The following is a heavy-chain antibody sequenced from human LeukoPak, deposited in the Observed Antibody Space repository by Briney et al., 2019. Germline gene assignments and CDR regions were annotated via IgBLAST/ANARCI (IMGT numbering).Heavy chain of an antibody. CDR1: GGSISSSSNY. V-gene: IGHV4-39*01. J-gene: IGHJ4*02. CDR3: ARSRLHPIIFDY. CDR2: IYYRGST. Sequence: PSETLSLTCTVSGGSISSSSNYWGWIRQPPGKGLEWIGSIYYRGSTYYNPSLKSRVTISVDTSKSQFSLKVSSVTAADTAVYYCARSRLHPIIFDYWGQGTLVTVSS. D-gene: IGHD5-24*01.